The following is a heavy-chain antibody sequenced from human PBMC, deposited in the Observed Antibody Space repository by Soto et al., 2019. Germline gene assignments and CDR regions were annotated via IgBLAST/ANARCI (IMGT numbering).Heavy chain of an antibody. CDR1: GYIFTAYS. Sequence: ASVKVSCKASGYIFTAYSMHWVRQAPGQGLEWMGVVNPSGGSTDYAQKFQGRITMTRDTSTSTVYMDLSSLTSEDTAVYYCAREENCSDGICYSEYFQRWGQGTLVTVSS. CDR3: AREENCSDGICYSEYFQR. CDR2: VNPSGGST. D-gene: IGHD2-15*01. J-gene: IGHJ1*01. V-gene: IGHV1-46*01.